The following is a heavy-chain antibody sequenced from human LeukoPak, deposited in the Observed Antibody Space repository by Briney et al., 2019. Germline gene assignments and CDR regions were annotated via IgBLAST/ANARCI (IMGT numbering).Heavy chain of an antibody. D-gene: IGHD4-17*01. CDR3: ARVHTFYGDYDY. CDR2: IYYSGST. Sequence: SETLSLTCTVSGGSISSHYWSWIRQSPGKRLEWIGYIYYSGSTNYNPSLKSRVTISVDTSKNQFSLKLSSVTAADTAVYYCARVHTFYGDYDYWGQGTLVTVSS. J-gene: IGHJ4*02. CDR1: GGSISSHY. V-gene: IGHV4-59*08.